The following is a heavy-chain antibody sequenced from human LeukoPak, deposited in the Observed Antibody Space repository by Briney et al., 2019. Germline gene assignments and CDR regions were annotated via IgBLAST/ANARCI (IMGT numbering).Heavy chain of an antibody. V-gene: IGHV3-43*01. CDR3: AKDMRPAAKNYYYYYGMDV. J-gene: IGHJ6*02. CDR2: ISWDGGST. CDR1: GFTFDDYT. Sequence: VGSLRLSCAASGFTFDDYTMHWVRQAPGKGLEWVSLISWDGGSTYYADSVKGRFTISRDNSKNSLYLQMNSLRTEDTALYYCAKDMRPAAKNYYYYYGMDVWGQGTTVTVSS. D-gene: IGHD2-2*01.